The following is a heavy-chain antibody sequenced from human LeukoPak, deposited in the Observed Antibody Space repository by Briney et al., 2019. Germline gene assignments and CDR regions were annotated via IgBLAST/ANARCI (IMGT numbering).Heavy chain of an antibody. V-gene: IGHV3-30*02. Sequence: GGSLRLSCAASGFTFSSYGMHWVRQAPGKGLEWVAFIRYDGSNKYYADSMKGRFTISRDNAKNSLYLQMNSLRAEDTAVYYCARGDPENYYYYYMDVWGKGTTVTVSS. D-gene: IGHD2-21*02. CDR2: IRYDGSNK. CDR3: ARGDPENYYYYYMDV. CDR1: GFTFSSYG. J-gene: IGHJ6*03.